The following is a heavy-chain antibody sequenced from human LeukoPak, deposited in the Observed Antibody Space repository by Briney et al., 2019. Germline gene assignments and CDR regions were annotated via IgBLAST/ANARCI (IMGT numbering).Heavy chain of an antibody. CDR2: IIPIFGTA. Sequence: GASVKVSCKASGGTFSSYAISWVRQAPGQGLEWMGGIIPIFGTANYAQKFQGRVTITADESTSTAYMELSSLRSEDTAVYYCARDLGYCSSTSCSSTGEEDAFDIWGQGTMVTVSS. CDR3: ARDLGYCSSTSCSSTGEEDAFDI. D-gene: IGHD2-2*01. V-gene: IGHV1-69*13. J-gene: IGHJ3*02. CDR1: GGTFSSYA.